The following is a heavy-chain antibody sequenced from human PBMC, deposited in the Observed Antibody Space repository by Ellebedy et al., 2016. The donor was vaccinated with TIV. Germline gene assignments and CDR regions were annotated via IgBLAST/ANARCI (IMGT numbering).Heavy chain of an antibody. CDR2: IKQDGSEK. CDR1: GFTFSSYW. V-gene: IGHV3-7*03. J-gene: IGHJ6*02. CDR3: ARTGAYADTYYYHYGMDV. D-gene: IGHD4-17*01. Sequence: GESLKISCAASGFTFSSYWMSWVRQAPGKGLEWVANIKQDGSEKYYVDSVKGRFTISRDSTKNSLYLQMNTLRAEDTAVYYCARTGAYADTYYYHYGMDVWGQGTMVTVSS.